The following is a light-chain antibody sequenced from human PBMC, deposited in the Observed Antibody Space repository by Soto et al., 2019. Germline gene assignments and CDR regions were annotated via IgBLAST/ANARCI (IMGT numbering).Light chain of an antibody. CDR2: GAS. V-gene: IGKV3-20*01. CDR1: QSVSSSSY. CDR3: RQYGSSPSYT. J-gene: IGKJ2*01. Sequence: EIVLTQSPGTLSLSPGERATLSCRASQSVSSSSYLAWYQQKPGQAPRLLIYGASSRATGIPDRLSGSGSATDFALTISRLEPEDFAVDYCRQYGSSPSYTFGQGTKLEIK.